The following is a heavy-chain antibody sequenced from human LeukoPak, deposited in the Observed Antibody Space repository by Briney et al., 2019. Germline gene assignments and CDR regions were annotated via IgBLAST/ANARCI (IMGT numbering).Heavy chain of an antibody. CDR2: IYTSGST. CDR1: GGSISSGSYY. V-gene: IGHV4-61*02. J-gene: IGHJ4*02. CDR3: ARANGITIFGVVPRYYFDY. Sequence: SETLSLTCTVSGGSISSGSYYWSWIRQPAGKGLEWIGRIYTSGSTNYNPSLKSRVTISVDTSKNQFSLKLSSVTAADTAVYYCARANGITIFGVVPRYYFDYWGQGTLVTVSS. D-gene: IGHD3-3*01.